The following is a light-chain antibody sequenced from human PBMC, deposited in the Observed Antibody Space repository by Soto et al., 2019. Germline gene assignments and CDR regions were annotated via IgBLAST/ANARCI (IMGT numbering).Light chain of an antibody. Sequence: QSVLTQPSSASGTPGQRVTISCSGSSSNIGTNPVNWYQQVPGTAPKLLIQSKNQRPSGVPDRFSGSESGTSASLAISGLQSEDEADYYCTAWDDSLNEVVFGGGTKVTVL. J-gene: IGLJ2*01. V-gene: IGLV1-44*01. CDR2: SKN. CDR1: SSNIGTNP. CDR3: TAWDDSLNEVV.